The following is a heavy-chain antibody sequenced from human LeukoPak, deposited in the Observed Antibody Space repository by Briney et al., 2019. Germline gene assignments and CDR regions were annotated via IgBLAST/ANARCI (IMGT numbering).Heavy chain of an antibody. CDR2: IDHSGST. V-gene: IGHV4-34*01. CDR1: GGSFSGYY. D-gene: IGHD1-1*01. J-gene: IGHJ4*02. Sequence: SETLSLTCAVYGGSFSGYYWSWIRQPPGKGLEWIGEIDHSGSTNYNPSLKSRVTISVDTSKNQFSLKLSSVTAADTAVYYCARGSTYWGQGTLVTVSS. CDR3: ARGSTY.